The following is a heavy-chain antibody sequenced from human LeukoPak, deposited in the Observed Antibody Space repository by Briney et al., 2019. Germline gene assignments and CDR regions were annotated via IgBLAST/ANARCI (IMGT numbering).Heavy chain of an antibody. CDR2: INEGGSEK. D-gene: IGHD3-9*01. J-gene: IGHJ4*02. V-gene: IGHV3-7*05. CDR1: GFTFSNYW. Sequence: PGGSLRLSCAASGFTFSNYWMSWVRQAPGKGLDWVAKINEGGSEKHYVDSVKGRFTISRDNSKNTLYLQMNSLRAEDTALYYCAESFNDILTGYRRWGQGTLVTVSS. CDR3: AESFNDILTGYRR.